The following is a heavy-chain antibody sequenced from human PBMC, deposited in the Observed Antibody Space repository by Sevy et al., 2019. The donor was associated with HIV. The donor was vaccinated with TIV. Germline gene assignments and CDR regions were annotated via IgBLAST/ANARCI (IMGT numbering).Heavy chain of an antibody. CDR3: ERESSGPSAAVF. D-gene: IGHD3-22*01. V-gene: IGHV3-7*01. CDR1: GFTFTTYW. J-gene: IGHJ1*01. Sequence: GGSLRLSCAASGFTFTTYWMIWIRQAPGKGLEWVAKINRDGSQKYYADSLKDRFTISRDNAENSLYLQMDSLRAEDTDLYYCERESSGPSAAVFWGQGTLVTVSS. CDR2: INRDGSQK.